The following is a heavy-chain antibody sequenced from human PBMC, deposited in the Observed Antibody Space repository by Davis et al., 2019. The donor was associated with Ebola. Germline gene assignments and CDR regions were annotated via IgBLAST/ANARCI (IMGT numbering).Heavy chain of an antibody. Sequence: ASVKVSCKASVYTFTGYYMHWVRQAPGQGLEWMGWINPNSGGTNYAQKFQGRVTMTRDTSISTAYMELSRLRSDDTAVYYCARGDIVLMVYAKGGFDYWGQGTLVTVSS. J-gene: IGHJ4*02. D-gene: IGHD2-8*01. CDR2: INPNSGGT. V-gene: IGHV1-2*02. CDR1: VYTFTGYY. CDR3: ARGDIVLMVYAKGGFDY.